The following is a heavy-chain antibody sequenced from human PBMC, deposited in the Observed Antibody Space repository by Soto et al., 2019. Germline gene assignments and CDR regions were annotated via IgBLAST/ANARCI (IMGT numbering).Heavy chain of an antibody. Sequence: QVQLQESGPGLVKPSETLSLTCTVSGGSISSYYWSWIRQPPGKGLEWIGYIYYSGSTNYNPSLKSRVTIAVDTSKNQFPLKLSSVTAADTAVYYCAREWGYYADFWGQGTLVTVSS. CDR3: AREWGYYADF. J-gene: IGHJ4*02. CDR2: IYYSGST. CDR1: GGSISSYY. D-gene: IGHD3-16*01. V-gene: IGHV4-59*01.